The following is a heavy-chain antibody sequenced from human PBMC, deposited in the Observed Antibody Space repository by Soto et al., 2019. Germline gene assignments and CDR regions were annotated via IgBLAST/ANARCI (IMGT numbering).Heavy chain of an antibody. D-gene: IGHD4-17*01. CDR1: GGSVRSGSYY. J-gene: IGHJ4*02. CDR2: IYYSGTT. Sequence: QVQLQESGPGLVKPSETLSLTCTVSGGSVRSGSYYWSWIRQPSGKGLEWIGYIYYSGTTNYNPSLNRRVTILVDTSKNQFSLKLSSVTAADTAVYYCARVEDYGDYFDYWGQGTLVTVSS. V-gene: IGHV4-61*01. CDR3: ARVEDYGDYFDY.